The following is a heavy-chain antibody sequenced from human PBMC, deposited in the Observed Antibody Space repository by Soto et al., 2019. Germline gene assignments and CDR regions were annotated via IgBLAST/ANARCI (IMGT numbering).Heavy chain of an antibody. Sequence: SETLSLTCTVSGGSISSSIYYWGGIGQPPGKGLEWIGSIYYSGSTYYNPSLKSRVTISVDTSKNQFSLKLSSVTAADTAVYYCARHLSPRRDIPDYWGQGTLVTVSS. J-gene: IGHJ4*02. CDR2: IYYSGST. D-gene: IGHD2-15*01. V-gene: IGHV4-39*01. CDR1: GGSISSSIYY. CDR3: ARHLSPRRDIPDY.